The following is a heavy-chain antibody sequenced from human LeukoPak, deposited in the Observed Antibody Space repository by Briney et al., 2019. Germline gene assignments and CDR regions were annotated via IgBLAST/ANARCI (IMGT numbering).Heavy chain of an antibody. V-gene: IGHV4-39*01. CDR1: GGSIGSSSYY. D-gene: IGHD5-24*01. CDR3: AGGRAYKDGYSTISFSFEY. J-gene: IGHJ4*02. CDR2: IYYGGST. Sequence: SETLSLTCPVSGGSIGSSSYYWGWIRQPPGKGLEWIGIIYYGGSTFYNPSLKSRVSISVDTSNNQFSLKLSSVTAADTAVYYCAGGRAYKDGYSTISFSFEYWGLGTLVTVSS.